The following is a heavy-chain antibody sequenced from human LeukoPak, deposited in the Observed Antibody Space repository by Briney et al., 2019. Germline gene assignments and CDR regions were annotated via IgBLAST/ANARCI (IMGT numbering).Heavy chain of an antibody. J-gene: IGHJ4*02. CDR1: GGSISSYY. CDR3: ARAGIAAAGKADFDY. Sequence: PSETLSLTCTVSGGSISSYYWSWIRQPPGKGLEWFGYIYYSGSTYYNPSLKSRVTISVDTSKNQFSLKLSSVTAADTAVYYCARAGIAAAGKADFDYWGQGTLVTVSS. D-gene: IGHD6-13*01. V-gene: IGHV4-59*01. CDR2: IYYSGST.